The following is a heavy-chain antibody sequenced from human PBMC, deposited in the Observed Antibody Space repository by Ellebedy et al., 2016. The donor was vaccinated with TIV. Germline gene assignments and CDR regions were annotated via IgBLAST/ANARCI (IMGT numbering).Heavy chain of an antibody. D-gene: IGHD3-16*01. CDR3: ARRGGGENYYYGMDV. Sequence: MPSETLSLTCTVSGGSISSSGYYWDWIRQPPGKGLEWAGSIYYTGITYYSPSLKGRVTMSVDTSKNQFSLNLRSVTAADTAVYFCARRGGGENYYYGMDVWGQGTTVTVSS. V-gene: IGHV4-39*01. CDR2: IYYTGIT. CDR1: GGSISSSGYY. J-gene: IGHJ6*02.